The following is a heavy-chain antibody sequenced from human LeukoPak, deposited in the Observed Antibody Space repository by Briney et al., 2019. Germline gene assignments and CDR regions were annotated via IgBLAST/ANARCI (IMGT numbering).Heavy chain of an antibody. CDR2: ISAYNGNT. V-gene: IGHV1-18*01. J-gene: IGHJ4*02. D-gene: IGHD4-17*01. Sequence: ASVSVSCTASGYTFTSYGISWVRQAAGQGLEWMGWISAYNGNTNYAQKLQGRVTMTTETSTSTAYMELRSLRSDDTAVYYCARDYGDNGYFAYWGQGTLVTVSS. CDR3: ARDYGDNGYFAY. CDR1: GYTFTSYG.